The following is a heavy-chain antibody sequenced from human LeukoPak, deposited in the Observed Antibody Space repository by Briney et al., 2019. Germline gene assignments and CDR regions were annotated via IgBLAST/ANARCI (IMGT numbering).Heavy chain of an antibody. V-gene: IGHV3-23*01. CDR1: GFTFSSYA. D-gene: IGHD2-21*02. J-gene: IGHJ4*02. CDR2: ISGSGVSA. Sequence: PGGSLRLSCTASGFTFSSYAMRWVRLAPGKGLEWVSAISGSGVSAYYADSVKGRFTISRDNSKNTLYLQMNSRRAEDTAVYYCAKAPYCGGDCYNFDSWGQGTLVTVSS. CDR3: AKAPYCGGDCYNFDS.